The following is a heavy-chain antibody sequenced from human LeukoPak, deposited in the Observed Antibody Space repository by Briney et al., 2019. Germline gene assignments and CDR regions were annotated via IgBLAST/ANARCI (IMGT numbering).Heavy chain of an antibody. J-gene: IGHJ4*02. CDR1: GYTFTNYG. D-gene: IGHD6-19*01. Sequence: ASLKVSCKASGYTFTNYGINWVRQAPGQGLEWMGWISAYNGVTKSAQKLQGRVTMTTDTSTSTAYMELSRLRSDDTAVYYCAREADSSGWFDYWGQGTLVTVSS. V-gene: IGHV1-18*01. CDR3: AREADSSGWFDY. CDR2: ISAYNGVT.